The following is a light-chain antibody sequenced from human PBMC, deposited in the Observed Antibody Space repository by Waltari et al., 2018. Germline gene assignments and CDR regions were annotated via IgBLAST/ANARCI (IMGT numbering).Light chain of an antibody. CDR3: QVWDSDSDHYI. CDR2: DDK. J-gene: IGLJ1*01. Sequence: SYVLTQAPSASVAPGQTARITCEGNYIGSKSVHWYQQRPGQAPVFVVYDDKDRPSGIPDRFSGSNSGNTATLTISRVEAGDEGDYFCQVWDSDSDHYIFASGTKVTVL. CDR1: YIGSKS. V-gene: IGLV3-21*02.